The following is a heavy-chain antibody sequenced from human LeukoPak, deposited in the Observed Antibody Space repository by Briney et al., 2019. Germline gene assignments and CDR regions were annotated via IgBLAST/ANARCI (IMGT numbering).Heavy chain of an antibody. CDR2: VSSSSSTI. CDR3: AREWGTYCGGDCHLDY. CDR1: GFTFSSYS. J-gene: IGHJ4*02. D-gene: IGHD2-21*01. Sequence: GGSLRLSCAASGFTFSSYSMNWVRQAPGKGLEWVSHVSSSSSTIYYADSVKGRFTISRDNAKNSLYLQMNSLRAEDTAVYYCAREWGTYCGGDCHLDYWGQGTLVTVSS. V-gene: IGHV3-48*01.